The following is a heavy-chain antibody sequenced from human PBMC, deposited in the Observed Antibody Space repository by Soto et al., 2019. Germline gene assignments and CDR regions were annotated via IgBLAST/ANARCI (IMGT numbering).Heavy chain of an antibody. D-gene: IGHD6-13*01. V-gene: IGHV1-46*01. CDR2: INPSGGST. CDR1: GYTFTSYY. J-gene: IGHJ5*02. Sequence: GASVKVSCKASGYTFTSYYMHWVRQAPGQGLEWMGIINPSGGSTSYAQKFQGRVTMTRDTSTSTVYMELSSLRSEDTAVYYCARDSGIAAADYNWFDPWGQGTLVTVSS. CDR3: ARDSGIAAADYNWFDP.